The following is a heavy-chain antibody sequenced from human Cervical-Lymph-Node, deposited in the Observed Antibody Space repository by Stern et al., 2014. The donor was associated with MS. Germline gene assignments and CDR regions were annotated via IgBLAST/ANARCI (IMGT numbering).Heavy chain of an antibody. CDR2: IWYDGSNK. Sequence: VQLVESGGGVVQPGRSLRLSCAASGFTFSSYGMHWVRQAPGKGLEWVAVIWYDGSNKYYADSVKGRFTISRDNSKNTLYLQMNSLRAEDTAVYYCARSSSPSPYYYYGMDVWGQGTPVTVSS. D-gene: IGHD6-13*01. J-gene: IGHJ6*02. CDR3: ARSSSPSPYYYYGMDV. V-gene: IGHV3-33*01. CDR1: GFTFSSYG.